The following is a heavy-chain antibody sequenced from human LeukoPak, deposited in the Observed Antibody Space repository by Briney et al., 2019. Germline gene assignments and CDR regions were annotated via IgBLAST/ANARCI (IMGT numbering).Heavy chain of an antibody. D-gene: IGHD5-24*01. CDR3: ARRRDGYTIDY. CDR2: IYYSGST. J-gene: IGHJ4*02. Sequence: PSETLSLTCTVSGGSIGSYYWSWIRQPPGKGLEWIGYIYYSGSTNYNPSLKSRVTISVDTSKNQFSLKLSSVTAADTAVYYCARRRDGYTIDYWGQGTLVTVSS. V-gene: IGHV4-59*08. CDR1: GGSIGSYY.